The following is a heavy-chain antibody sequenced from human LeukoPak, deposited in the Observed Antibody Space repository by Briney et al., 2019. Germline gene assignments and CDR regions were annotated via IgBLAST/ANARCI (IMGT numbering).Heavy chain of an antibody. CDR1: GGSMSHH. Sequence: SETLSLTCTVSGGSMSHHWSWIRQSPGKGLEWIGYISHTASTNYNPSLKSRVTLSIDTSKSQLSFQLTSVTAADTAVYYCAKDRIAVTGILCDYWGQGTLVTVSS. V-gene: IGHV4-59*11. CDR2: ISHTAST. D-gene: IGHD6-19*01. CDR3: AKDRIAVTGILCDY. J-gene: IGHJ4*02.